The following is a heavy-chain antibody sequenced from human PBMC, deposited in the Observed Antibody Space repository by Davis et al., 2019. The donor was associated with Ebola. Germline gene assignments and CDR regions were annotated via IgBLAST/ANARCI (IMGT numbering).Heavy chain of an antibody. D-gene: IGHD2-2*01. CDR2: ISYEGSNK. J-gene: IGHJ6*02. CDR1: GFTFSSSG. CDR3: ARDHYCISTSCYRYNYCGMDV. Sequence: AGSLRLSCEASGFTFSSSGLPWVRQAPGKGLKGVAVISYEGSNKYYADSATGQFTISRDNAKNTLYLQMNSLRAEDTAVYYCARDHYCISTSCYRYNYCGMDVWGQGTTVTVSS. V-gene: IGHV3-30*03.